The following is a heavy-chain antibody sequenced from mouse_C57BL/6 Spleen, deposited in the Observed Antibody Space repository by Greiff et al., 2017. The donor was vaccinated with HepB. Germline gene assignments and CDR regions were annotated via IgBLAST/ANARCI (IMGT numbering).Heavy chain of an antibody. CDR3: ARLENSFAY. V-gene: IGHV1-81*01. Sequence: VKLQESGAELARPGASVKLSCKASGYTFTSYGISWVKQRTGQGLEWIGEIYPRSGNTYYNEKFKGKATLTADKSSSTAYMELRSLTSEDSAVYFCARLENSFAYWGQGTLVTVSA. CDR1: GYTFTSYG. J-gene: IGHJ3*01. CDR2: IYPRSGNT.